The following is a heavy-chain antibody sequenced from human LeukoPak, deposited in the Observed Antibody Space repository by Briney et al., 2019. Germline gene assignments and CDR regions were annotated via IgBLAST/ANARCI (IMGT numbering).Heavy chain of an antibody. CDR2: IYTSGST. CDR1: GGSISSGSYY. J-gene: IGHJ6*03. D-gene: IGHD3-10*01. V-gene: IGHV4-61*02. Sequence: SETLSLTCTVSGGSISSGSYYWSWIRQPAGKGLEWIGRIYTSGSTNYNPSLKSRATISVDTSKNQFSLKLSSVTAADTAVYYCARLMVRGVTAYYYMDVWGKGTTVTISS. CDR3: ARLMVRGVTAYYYMDV.